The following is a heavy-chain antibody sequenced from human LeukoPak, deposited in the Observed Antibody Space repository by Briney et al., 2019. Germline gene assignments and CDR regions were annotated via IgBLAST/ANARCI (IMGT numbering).Heavy chain of an antibody. CDR2: ISGSGGST. Sequence: GGSLKLSCSASGFTFSSYAMSWVRQAPGKGLEWVSAISGSGGSTYYADSVKGRFTISRDNSKNTLYLQMNSLRAEDTAVYYCAKGGRARWDYFDYWGQGTLVTVSS. CDR3: AKGGRARWDYFDY. CDR1: GFTFSSYA. J-gene: IGHJ4*02. D-gene: IGHD1-26*01. V-gene: IGHV3-23*01.